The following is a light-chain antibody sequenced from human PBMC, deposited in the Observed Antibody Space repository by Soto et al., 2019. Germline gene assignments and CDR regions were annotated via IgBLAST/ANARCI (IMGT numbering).Light chain of an antibody. CDR2: EVI. CDR1: SSDVGGYEY. V-gene: IGLV2-8*01. CDR3: SSYAGSNNLHVL. Sequence: QSVLTQPPSASGSPGQSVTISCTGSSSDVGGYEYVSWYQQHPGKAPKLIIYEVIKRPSGVPDRFSGSKSGNTASLTVSGLQAEDEADYYCSSYAGSNNLHVLFGEGTKLTVL. J-gene: IGLJ2*01.